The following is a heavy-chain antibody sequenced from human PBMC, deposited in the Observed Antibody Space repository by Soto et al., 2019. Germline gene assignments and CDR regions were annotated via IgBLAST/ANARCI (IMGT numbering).Heavy chain of an antibody. CDR1: VFTISGYY. CDR3: AKDQEGSGSHWLGYNYYGMDV. CDR2: ISIVGTTI. Sequence: WGSLRFSCESSVFTISGYYMSWIRQAPGKGLELASYISIVGTTIYYADSVKGRFSISMDNAKNSLYLQMNSLRAEDTAVYFCAKDQEGSGSHWLGYNYYGMDVWGQGTTVTVSS. J-gene: IGHJ6*01. V-gene: IGHV3-11*01. D-gene: IGHD3-10*01.